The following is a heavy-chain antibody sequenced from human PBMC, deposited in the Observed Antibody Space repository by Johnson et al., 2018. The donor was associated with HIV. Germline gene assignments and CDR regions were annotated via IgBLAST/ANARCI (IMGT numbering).Heavy chain of an antibody. CDR3: AREVKRYAFDI. V-gene: IGHV3-66*02. Sequence: QLVESGGGLVQPGRSLRLSCAASGFTFDDYAMSWVRQAPGKGLEWVSVIYSGGSTYYADSVKGRFTISRDNSKNTLYLQMNSLRAEDTAVYYCAREVKRYAFDIWGQGTMVTVSS. J-gene: IGHJ3*02. CDR2: IYSGGST. CDR1: GFTFDDYA.